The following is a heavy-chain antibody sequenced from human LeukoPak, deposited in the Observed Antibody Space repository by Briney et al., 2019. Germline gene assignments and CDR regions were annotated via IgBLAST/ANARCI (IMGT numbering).Heavy chain of an antibody. Sequence: SETLSLTXTVSGDSITSANYFWSWIRQPPGEDLEWIGYMPYNGGASYNPSLRGRATISLDTSKNEFSLRLSSVTAPDTAIYYCAREVNVPAGSDGFDIWGQGTMVTVSP. CDR1: GDSITSANYF. CDR3: AREVNVPAGSDGFDI. D-gene: IGHD2-2*01. J-gene: IGHJ3*02. V-gene: IGHV4-30-4*01. CDR2: MPYNGGA.